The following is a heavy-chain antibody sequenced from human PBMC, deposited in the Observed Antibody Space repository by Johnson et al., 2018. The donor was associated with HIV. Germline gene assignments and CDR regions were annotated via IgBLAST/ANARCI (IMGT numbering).Heavy chain of an antibody. CDR1: GFTFSSYG. CDR3: VRDDGSDYEAFDI. CDR2: IGTAGDT. J-gene: IGHJ3*02. V-gene: IGHV3-13*01. Sequence: VQLVESGGGVVQPGGSLRLSCAASGFTFSSYGMHWVRQAPGKGLEWVSAIGTAGDTYYPGSVKGRFTISRDNARKSLYLQRNNLRAEDTAVYYCVRDDGSDYEAFDIWVQGTMVTVSS. D-gene: IGHD2-21*01.